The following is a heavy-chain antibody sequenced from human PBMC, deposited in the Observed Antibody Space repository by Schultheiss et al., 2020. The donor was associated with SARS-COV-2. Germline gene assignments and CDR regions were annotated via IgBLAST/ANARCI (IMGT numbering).Heavy chain of an antibody. J-gene: IGHJ3*02. CDR3: ARRSYDAFDI. V-gene: IGHV4-34*01. CDR1: GGSFSGYY. Sequence: SETLSLTCAVYGGSFSGYYWSWIRQPPGKGLEWIGYIYHSGSTNYNPSLKSRVTISVDTSKNQFSLKLSSVTAADTAVYYCARRSYDAFDIWGQGTMVTVSS. CDR2: IYHSGST.